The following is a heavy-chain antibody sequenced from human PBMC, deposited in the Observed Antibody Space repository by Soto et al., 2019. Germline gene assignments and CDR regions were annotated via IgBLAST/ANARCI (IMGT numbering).Heavy chain of an antibody. J-gene: IGHJ4*02. CDR3: ATGGRQWLVTSDFNY. Sequence: VPLVESGGGVVQPGRSLRLSCAASGFSFCDYAMHWVRQPPGKGLEWVAVVSHDGRNTHYADSVKGRFTISRDSSKNTVSLEMTSLRAEDTAVYYCATGGRQWLVTSDFNYWGQGALVTVSS. V-gene: IGHV3-30*03. CDR2: VSHDGRNT. D-gene: IGHD6-19*01. CDR1: GFSFCDYA.